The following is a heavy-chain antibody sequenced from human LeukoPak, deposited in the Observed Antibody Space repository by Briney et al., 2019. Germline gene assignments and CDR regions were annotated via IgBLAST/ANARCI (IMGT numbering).Heavy chain of an antibody. CDR1: GFTFNRCG. D-gene: IGHD3-10*01. J-gene: IGHJ6*02. CDR2: ILYDGSRE. V-gene: IGHV3-30*02. Sequence: GGSLRLSCVASGFTFNRCGMHWVRHAPGKGLEWVARILYDGSREYYADSVEGRFTIARDNSKNTLYLEMNSLREEDTAVYYCVKSSGTEDYGMDAWGPGTTVTVSS. CDR3: VKSSGTEDYGMDA.